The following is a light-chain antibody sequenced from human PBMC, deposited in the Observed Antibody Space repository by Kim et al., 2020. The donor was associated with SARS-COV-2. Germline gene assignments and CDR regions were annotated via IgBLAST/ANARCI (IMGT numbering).Light chain of an antibody. J-gene: IGKJ1*01. V-gene: IGKV1-39*01. CDR3: QQSYNNART. CDR2: AAS. Sequence: GDRGTITCRASKSITRHLNWYQQKPGKAPKLLIYAASNLQNGVPSRFSGSGSGTDFTLTISSLQPEDFATYYCQQSYNNARTFGQGTKVDIK. CDR1: KSITRH.